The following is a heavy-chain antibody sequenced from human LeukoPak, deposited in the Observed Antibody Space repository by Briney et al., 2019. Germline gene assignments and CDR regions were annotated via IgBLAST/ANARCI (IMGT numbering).Heavy chain of an antibody. J-gene: IGHJ3*02. Sequence: GASVKVSCKASGYTFTGYYMHWVRQAPGQGLEWMGWINPNSVGTNYAQKFQGRVTMTRDTSISTAYMELSRLRSDDTAVYYCARDRPIVVLSPDAFDIWGQGTMVTVSS. CDR1: GYTFTGYY. CDR3: ARDRPIVVLSPDAFDI. D-gene: IGHD3-22*01. CDR2: INPNSVGT. V-gene: IGHV1-2*02.